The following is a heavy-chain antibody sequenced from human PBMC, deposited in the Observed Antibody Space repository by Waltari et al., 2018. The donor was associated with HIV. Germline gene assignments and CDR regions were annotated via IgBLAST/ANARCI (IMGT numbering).Heavy chain of an antibody. J-gene: IGHJ4*02. CDR3: ARERGGYPSLYSSSWYGGRTAGFDY. Sequence: QVQLQQWGAGLLKPSETLSLTCAVYGGSFSGYYWSWISQPPGKGLEWIGEINQSGSTNYTPSLKSRVTISVDTSKNQLSLKLSSVTAADTAVYYCARERGGYPSLYSSSWYGGRTAGFDYWGQGTLVTVSS. D-gene: IGHD6-13*01. CDR1: GGSFSGYY. CDR2: INQSGST. V-gene: IGHV4-34*01.